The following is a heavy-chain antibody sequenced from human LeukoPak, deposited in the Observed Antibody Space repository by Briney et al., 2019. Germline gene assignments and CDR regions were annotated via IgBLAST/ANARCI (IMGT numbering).Heavy chain of an antibody. Sequence: SETLSLTCAVYGGSFRGYYWSWIRQPPGKGLEWIGEINQSGGTNSTPSLKSRVTISVDTSKKQFSLKLSSVTAADTAVYYCAREEGFNSESSYWGQGTLVTVSS. J-gene: IGHJ1*01. D-gene: IGHD1-1*01. CDR1: GGSFRGYY. V-gene: IGHV4-34*01. CDR2: INQSGGT. CDR3: AREEGFNSESSY.